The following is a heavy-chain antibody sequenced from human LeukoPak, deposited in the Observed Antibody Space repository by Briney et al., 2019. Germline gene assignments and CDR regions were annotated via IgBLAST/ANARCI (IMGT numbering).Heavy chain of an antibody. Sequence: GRSLRLSCAASGFIFDDYAMHWVRQAPGKGLEWVSGISWNSGSIGYADSVKGRFTISRDNAKNSLYLQMNSLRAEDTALYYCAKAAGSQWLVLFDYWGQGTLVTVSS. CDR2: ISWNSGSI. D-gene: IGHD6-19*01. CDR1: GFIFDDYA. V-gene: IGHV3-9*01. J-gene: IGHJ4*02. CDR3: AKAAGSQWLVLFDY.